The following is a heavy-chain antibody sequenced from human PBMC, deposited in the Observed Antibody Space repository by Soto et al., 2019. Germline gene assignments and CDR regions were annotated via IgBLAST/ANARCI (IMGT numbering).Heavy chain of an antibody. D-gene: IGHD2-15*01. V-gene: IGHV3-33*01. J-gene: IGHJ4*02. CDR1: GFTFSSYG. Sequence: QVQLVESGGGVVQPGRSLRLSCAASGFTFSSYGMQGGRQAPGKGLEWVAVIWYDGSNKYYADSVKGRFTISRDNSKNALYLQINSLRAEDTAVYYCARDRGGDQGDCSGGSCYSNYFDYWGQGTLVTVSS. CDR3: ARDRGGDQGDCSGGSCYSNYFDY. CDR2: IWYDGSNK.